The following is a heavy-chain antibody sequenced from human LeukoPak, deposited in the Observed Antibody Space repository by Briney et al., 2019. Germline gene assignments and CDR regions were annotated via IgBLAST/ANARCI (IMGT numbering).Heavy chain of an antibody. Sequence: GGSLRLSCAASGFTFSGSVMDWVRQASGKGLEWVGRIRSKANSYATAYAASVRGRFTISRDDSKNTSYLQMNSLKTEDMAVSCGNRNEYYYECWLRGTLVTVCS. D-gene: IGHD6-6*01. CDR3: NRNEYYYEC. J-gene: IGHJ4*02. CDR1: GFTFSGSV. CDR2: IRSKANSYAT. V-gene: IGHV3-73*01.